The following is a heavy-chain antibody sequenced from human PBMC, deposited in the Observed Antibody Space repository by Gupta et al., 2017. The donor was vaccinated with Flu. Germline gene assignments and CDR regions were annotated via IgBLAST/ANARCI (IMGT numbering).Heavy chain of an antibody. J-gene: IGHJ5*02. CDR1: GFTFSSYA. V-gene: IGHV3-23*01. D-gene: IGHD5-24*01. Sequence: EVRRLESGGGLVHPGGSLRLSCAVSGFTFSSYATNWVRSAPGKGLEWGSSITGSSDRTYYAGSVRGRFTISRDNSKSTLYLQMNSLKAEDTAVYYCAKDRYLPVIDGCWLDPWGQGTVVTVSS. CDR3: AKDRYLPVIDGCWLDP. CDR2: ITGSSDRT.